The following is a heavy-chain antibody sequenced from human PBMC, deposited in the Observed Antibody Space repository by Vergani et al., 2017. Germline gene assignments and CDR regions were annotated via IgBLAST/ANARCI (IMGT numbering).Heavy chain of an antibody. V-gene: IGHV5-51*03. J-gene: IGHJ4*02. CDR2: IQPGDSQT. CDR3: ARVGYCSGGSCYSGLTESDY. D-gene: IGHD2-15*01. Sequence: EVQLVQSGAEVKKPGESLKISCKGSGYNFTNYWIGWVRQMPGKGLEWMGTIQPGDSQTRYSPSIQGQVSISADKSITTAYLQWSSLKASDTAIYYCARVGYCSGGSCYSGLTESDYWGQGTLVTVSS. CDR1: GYNFTNYW.